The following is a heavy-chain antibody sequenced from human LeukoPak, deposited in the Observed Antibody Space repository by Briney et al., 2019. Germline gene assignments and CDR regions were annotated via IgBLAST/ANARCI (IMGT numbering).Heavy chain of an antibody. V-gene: IGHV1-2*02. J-gene: IGHJ6*03. CDR2: INPNSGGT. CDR3: AKDPRYCSSTSCYPYYYMDV. Sequence: ASVKVSCKASGYSFTGYYVHWVRQAPGQGLEWMGWINPNSGGTNSAQKFQGRVTMTRDTSISTAYMELSRLRSDDTAVYYCAKDPRYCSSTSCYPYYYMDVWGKGTTVTVSS. CDR1: GYSFTGYY. D-gene: IGHD2-2*01.